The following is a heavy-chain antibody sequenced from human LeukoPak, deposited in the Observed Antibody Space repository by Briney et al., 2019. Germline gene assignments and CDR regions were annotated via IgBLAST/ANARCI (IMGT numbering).Heavy chain of an antibody. D-gene: IGHD2/OR15-2a*01. CDR1: GFTVSNKY. Sequence: GGSLRLSCAASGFTVSNKYMNWVRQAPGKGLEWVSVIYSGGYTYYADFVKGRFTVSRDNSKNTLYLQMHSLRAEDTALYYCVEGAGDFRGQGTLVTVSS. CDR3: VEGAGDF. CDR2: IYSGGYT. V-gene: IGHV3-53*01. J-gene: IGHJ4*02.